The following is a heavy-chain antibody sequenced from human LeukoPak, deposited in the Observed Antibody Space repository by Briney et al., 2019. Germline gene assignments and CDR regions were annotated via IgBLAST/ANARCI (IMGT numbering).Heavy chain of an antibody. J-gene: IGHJ4*02. CDR2: INPSGGST. CDR3: ARESGGNTHFDY. D-gene: IGHD4-23*01. Sequence: ASVKVSCKASGYTFTSYYMHWVRQAPGQGLEWMGIINPSGGSTSYAQKFQGRVTISVDTSKNQFSLKLSSVTAADTAVYYCARESGGNTHFDYWGQGTLVTVSS. CDR1: GYTFTSYY. V-gene: IGHV1-46*01.